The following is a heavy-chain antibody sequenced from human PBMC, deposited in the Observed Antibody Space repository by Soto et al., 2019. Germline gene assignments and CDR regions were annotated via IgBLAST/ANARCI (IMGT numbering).Heavy chain of an antibody. CDR3: AREVMIVREVVEYYGMDV. Sequence: SGPKLGNPTQTPTQTCTFWGFSLSTSEVGVGWIRQPPGKALEWLALIYWNDDKRYSPCLKSRLTITKDTSKNQVVLTMTNMDPVDTATYYCAREVMIVREVVEYYGMDVWGQGTTVTVSS. D-gene: IGHD3-22*01. V-gene: IGHV2-5*01. CDR2: IYWNDDK. CDR1: GFSLSTSEVG. J-gene: IGHJ6*02.